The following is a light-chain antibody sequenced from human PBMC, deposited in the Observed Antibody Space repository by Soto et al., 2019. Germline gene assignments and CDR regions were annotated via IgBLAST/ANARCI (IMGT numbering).Light chain of an antibody. CDR1: QGISSY. CDR3: QQYYSHPIT. CDR2: AAS. Sequence: AIRMTQSPSSFSASTGDRVTITCRASQGISSYLAWNQQKPGKAPKLLIYAASTLQSGVPSRFSGSGSGTDFTLTISCLQSEDFSTYYCQQYYSHPITFGQGTRLEIK. J-gene: IGKJ5*01. V-gene: IGKV1-8*01.